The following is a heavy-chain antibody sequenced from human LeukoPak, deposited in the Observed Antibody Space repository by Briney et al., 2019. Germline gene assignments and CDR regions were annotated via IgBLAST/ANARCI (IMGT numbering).Heavy chain of an antibody. CDR3: ARELAPGDAFDI. D-gene: IGHD1-1*01. Sequence: PGGSLRLSCAASGFTFGSYDMHWVRQATGKGLEWVSAIGTAGDTYYPGSVKGRFTISRENAKNSLYLQMNSLRAGDTAVYYCARELAPGDAFDIWGQGTMVTVSS. CDR2: IGTAGDT. V-gene: IGHV3-13*01. CDR1: GFTFGSYD. J-gene: IGHJ3*02.